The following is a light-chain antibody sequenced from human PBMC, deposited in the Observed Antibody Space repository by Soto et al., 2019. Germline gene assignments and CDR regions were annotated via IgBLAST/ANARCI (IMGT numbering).Light chain of an antibody. CDR2: GAS. Sequence: EIVMTQYPDILSVSPGERATISCRASQSVSNNYLAWYQQKPGQAPRLLIYGASNRATGIPDRFSGSGSGTDFTLTISSLEPEDSAVYYCQQRHMWPITFGQGTRLEI. CDR1: QSVSNNY. CDR3: QQRHMWPIT. J-gene: IGKJ5*01. V-gene: IGKV3D-20*02.